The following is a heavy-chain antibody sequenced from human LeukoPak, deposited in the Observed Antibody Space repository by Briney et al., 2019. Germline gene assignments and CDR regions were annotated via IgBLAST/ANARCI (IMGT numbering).Heavy chain of an antibody. CDR2: INHSGST. Sequence: SETLSLTCTVSGGAISYYYWSWIRQPPGKGLEWIGEINHSGSTNYNPSLKSRVTISVDTSKNQFSLKLSSVTAADTALYYCARMRGDFLTGHYSYYYYIDVWGKGATVTVSS. CDR3: ARMRGDFLTGHYSYYYYIDV. V-gene: IGHV4-34*01. CDR1: GGAISYYY. D-gene: IGHD3-9*01. J-gene: IGHJ6*03.